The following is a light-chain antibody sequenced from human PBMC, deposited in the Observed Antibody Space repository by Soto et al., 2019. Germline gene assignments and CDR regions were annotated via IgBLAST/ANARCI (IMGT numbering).Light chain of an antibody. V-gene: IGKV3-11*01. CDR2: DAS. Sequence: GLAHTTGALALCPGERATLSWRASQSVSAYSAWYQQKPGQAPRLLIFDASNRATGIPARFSGSGSGTDFTLTIRSLDPEDFAVYYCQERSNWPPLTVGQGTRLEI. J-gene: IGKJ5*01. CDR3: QERSNWPPLT. CDR1: QSVSAY.